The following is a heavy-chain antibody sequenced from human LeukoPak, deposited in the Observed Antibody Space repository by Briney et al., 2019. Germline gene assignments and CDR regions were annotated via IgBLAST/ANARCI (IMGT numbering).Heavy chain of an antibody. V-gene: IGHV4-59*08. J-gene: IGHJ3*02. CDR2: IFYTGST. D-gene: IGHD2-21*02. Sequence: SGTLSLTCTVSGGSISSYYWSWIRQPPGKGLEWVGHIFYTGSTNYNPSLKSRVTISVDTSKNQFSLKLSSVTAADSAVYYCARKAYCGGDCYDDAFDIWGQGTMVTVSS. CDR1: GGSISSYY. CDR3: ARKAYCGGDCYDDAFDI.